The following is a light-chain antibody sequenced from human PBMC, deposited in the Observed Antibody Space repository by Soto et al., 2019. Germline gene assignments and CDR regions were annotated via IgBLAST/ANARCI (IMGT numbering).Light chain of an antibody. J-gene: IGLJ2*01. V-gene: IGLV2-23*01. CDR1: SSDVGSYNF. CDR3: CSYAGPSTI. Sequence: QSVLTQPASVSGSPGQSITISCTRTSSDVGSYNFVSWFQQHPGKVPKLIIYEGTERPSGVSNRFSASKSGNTASLTISGLQPEDEADYYCCSYAGPSTIFGGGTKLTVL. CDR2: EGT.